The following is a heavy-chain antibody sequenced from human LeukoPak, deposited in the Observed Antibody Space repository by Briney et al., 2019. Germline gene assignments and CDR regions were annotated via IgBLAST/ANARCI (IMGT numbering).Heavy chain of an antibody. CDR1: GFTFSSYG. CDR3: AKAVVPAADNCFDP. Sequence: GGSLRLSCAASGFTFSSYGMHWVRQAPGKGLEWVAFIRYDGSNKYYADSVKGRFTISRDNSKNTLYLQMNSLRAEDTAVYYCAKAVVPAADNCFDPWRQGTLVTVSS. D-gene: IGHD2-2*01. J-gene: IGHJ5*02. V-gene: IGHV3-30*02. CDR2: IRYDGSNK.